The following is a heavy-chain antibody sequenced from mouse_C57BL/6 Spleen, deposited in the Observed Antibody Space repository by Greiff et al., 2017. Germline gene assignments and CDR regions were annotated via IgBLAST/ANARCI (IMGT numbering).Heavy chain of an antibody. CDR3: ARAADAMDY. CDR1: GYAFSSSW. CDR2: IYPGDGDT. V-gene: IGHV1-82*01. Sequence: QVQLQQSGPELVKPGASVKISCKASGYAFSSSWMNWVKQRPGKGLEWIGRIYPGDGDTNYNGKFKGKATLTADKSSSTAYMQLSSLTSEDSAVYFCARAADAMDYWGQGTSVTVSS. J-gene: IGHJ4*01.